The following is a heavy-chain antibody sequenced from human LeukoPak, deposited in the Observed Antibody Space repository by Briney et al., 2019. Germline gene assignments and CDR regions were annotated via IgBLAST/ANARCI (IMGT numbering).Heavy chain of an antibody. Sequence: ASVKVSCKTSGYTFTSYDINWVRQATGQGLEWMGWMNPNSGNTNYAQKLQGRVTMTTDTSTSTAYMELRSLRSDDTAVYYCARVKYSSGDYWGQGTLVTVSS. CDR1: GYTFTSYD. CDR3: ARVKYSSGDY. CDR2: MNPNSGNT. J-gene: IGHJ4*02. D-gene: IGHD6-25*01. V-gene: IGHV1-18*01.